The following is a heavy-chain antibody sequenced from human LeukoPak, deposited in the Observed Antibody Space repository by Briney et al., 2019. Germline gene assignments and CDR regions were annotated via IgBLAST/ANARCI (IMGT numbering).Heavy chain of an antibody. V-gene: IGHV1-46*01. CDR3: ARVNGGYQRNFDY. D-gene: IGHD4-17*01. CDR2: INPSGGST. Sequence: ASVKVSCKASGYTFISYHLHWVRQAPGQGLEWMGIINPSGGSTSYAQKFQGRVTMTRDTSTSTVYMELSSLRSEVTAVYYCARVNGGYQRNFDYWGQGTLVTVSS. CDR1: GYTFISYH. J-gene: IGHJ4*02.